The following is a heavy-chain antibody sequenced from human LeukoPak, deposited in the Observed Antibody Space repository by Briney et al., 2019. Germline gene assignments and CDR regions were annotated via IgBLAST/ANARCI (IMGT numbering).Heavy chain of an antibody. J-gene: IGHJ4*02. CDR3: ARVRCSRTSCYTGFDY. CDR1: GFTFSSYA. CDR2: ISYGGSNK. D-gene: IGHD2-2*02. Sequence: GGSLRLSCAASGFTFSSYAMHWVRQAPGKGLEWVAIISYGGSNKYYADSVKGRFTISRDNSKNTLYLQMNSLRAEDTAVYYCARVRCSRTSCYTGFDYWGQGTLVTVSS. V-gene: IGHV3-30-3*01.